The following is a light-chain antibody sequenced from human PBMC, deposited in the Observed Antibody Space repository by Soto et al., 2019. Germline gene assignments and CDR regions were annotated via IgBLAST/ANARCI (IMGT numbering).Light chain of an antibody. Sequence: QSLLTQPPSVSGAPGQRVTISCTGSSSNIRAGYDVNWYQQLPETAPKLLIFGDSNRPSGVPDRFSGSKSGTSASLVITGLQADDEADYYCQSNDNGLSGSDVFGTGTKVTVL. CDR3: QSNDNGLSGSDV. V-gene: IGLV1-40*01. CDR1: SSNIRAGYD. CDR2: GDS. J-gene: IGLJ1*01.